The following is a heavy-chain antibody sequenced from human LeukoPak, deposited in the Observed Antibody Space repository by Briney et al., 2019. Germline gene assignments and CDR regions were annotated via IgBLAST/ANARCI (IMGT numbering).Heavy chain of an antibody. CDR3: ATGGSLDWFDP. J-gene: IGHJ5*02. V-gene: IGHV3-53*04. CDR2: IYSGGST. D-gene: IGHD2-15*01. Sequence: GGSLRLSCAASGFTVSSNYMSWVRQAPGKGLEWVSVIYSGGSTYYADSVKGRFTISRHNSKNTLYLQMNSLRAEDTAVYYCATGGSLDWFDPWAREPWSQSPQ. CDR1: GFTVSSNY.